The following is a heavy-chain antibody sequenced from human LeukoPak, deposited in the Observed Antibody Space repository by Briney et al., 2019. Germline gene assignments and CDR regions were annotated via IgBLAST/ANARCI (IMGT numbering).Heavy chain of an antibody. CDR1: GGSISSYY. J-gene: IGHJ6*02. CDR3: ARGFGGVIGGDV. CDR2: IYYTGST. Sequence: SETLSLTCTVSGGSISSYYWSWIRQPPGKGLEWIGYIYYTGSTNYSPSLKSRVTISVDTSKNQFSLKLSSVTAADTAVYYCARGFGGVIGGDVWGQGTTVTVSS. D-gene: IGHD3-16*02. V-gene: IGHV4-59*08.